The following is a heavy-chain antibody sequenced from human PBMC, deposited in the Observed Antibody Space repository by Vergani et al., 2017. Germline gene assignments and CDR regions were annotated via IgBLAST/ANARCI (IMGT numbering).Heavy chain of an antibody. J-gene: IGHJ5*02. CDR2: MNPNSGNT. CDR1: GYTFTSYD. CDR3: ATFSIFGWGDWFDP. D-gene: IGHD3-3*01. V-gene: IGHV1-8*01. Sequence: QVQLVQSGAEVKKPGASVKVSCKASGYTFTSYDINWVRQATGQGLEWMGWMNPNSGNTGYAQKFQGRVTMTRNTSISTAYMGLSSLRSEDTAVYYCATFSIFGWGDWFDPWGQGTLVTVSS.